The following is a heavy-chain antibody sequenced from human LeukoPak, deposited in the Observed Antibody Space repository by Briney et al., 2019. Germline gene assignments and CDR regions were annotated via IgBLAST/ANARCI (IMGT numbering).Heavy chain of an antibody. CDR1: GYTFSAYY. Sequence: ASVKVSCKGSGYTFSAYYIHWVRQAPGQGLEWMGRVNPNGGGTKYAEKFQGRVTMTRDTSTSTAYMEVSGLRYDDTAVYYCARRGGHTSGWYFLDYWGQGTLVTVSS. J-gene: IGHJ4*02. CDR2: VNPNGGGT. V-gene: IGHV1-2*06. CDR3: ARRGGHTSGWYFLDY. D-gene: IGHD6-19*01.